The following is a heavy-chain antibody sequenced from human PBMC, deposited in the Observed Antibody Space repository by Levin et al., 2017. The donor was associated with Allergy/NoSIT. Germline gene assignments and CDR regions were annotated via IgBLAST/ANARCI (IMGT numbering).Heavy chain of an antibody. CDR1: GYALTELS. CDR2: LDPEDGKT. Sequence: GASVKVSCKVSGYALTELSLHWVRQAPGKGLEWMGGLDPEDGKTIYAQKFQGKVSMTEDTSTDTAYMELSSLRSEDTAVYYCAIVAAAGQWLVLFDYWGQGTLVTVSS. J-gene: IGHJ4*02. D-gene: IGHD6-19*01. CDR3: AIVAAAGQWLVLFDY. V-gene: IGHV1-24*01.